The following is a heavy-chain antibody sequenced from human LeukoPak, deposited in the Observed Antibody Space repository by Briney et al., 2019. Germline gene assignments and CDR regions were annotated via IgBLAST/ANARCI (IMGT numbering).Heavy chain of an antibody. V-gene: IGHV3-30*02. CDR3: AKDLTTVTSQGDY. Sequence: GGSLRLSCAASGFTFSSYGMHWVRQAPGKGLEWVAFIRYDASNEYYADSVKGRFTISRDNSKNTLFLQMNSLRAEDTSVYYCAKDLTTVTSQGDYWGQGTLVTVSS. J-gene: IGHJ4*02. CDR1: GFTFSSYG. CDR2: IRYDASNE. D-gene: IGHD4-17*01.